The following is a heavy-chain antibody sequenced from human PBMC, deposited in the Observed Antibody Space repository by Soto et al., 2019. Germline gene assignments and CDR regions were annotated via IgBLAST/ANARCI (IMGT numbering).Heavy chain of an antibody. CDR2: INPETGGT. CDR3: ARERYQVISDGMDV. D-gene: IGHD2-2*01. CDR1: GSTFTGYY. V-gene: IGHV1-2*02. J-gene: IGHJ6*02. Sequence: ASVKFSCTASGSTFTGYYVHWVREAPGQGLEWMGWINPETGGTSYAQKLQGRATLSRDTSINTAYLELGRLRFDDAAVYFCARERYQVISDGMDVWGQGTTVTVSS.